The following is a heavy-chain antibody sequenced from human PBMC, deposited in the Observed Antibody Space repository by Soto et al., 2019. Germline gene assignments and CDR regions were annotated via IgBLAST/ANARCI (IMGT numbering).Heavy chain of an antibody. Sequence: QVTLKESGPVLVKPTETLTLTCTVSGFSLSNARMGVSWIRQPPGKALEWLAHIFSNDEKSYSTSLKSRLTIYKDTSKSQVVLTMTNMDPVDTATYYCARTTVVTPGWFDPWGQGTLVTVSS. CDR1: GFSLSNARMG. CDR2: IFSNDEK. V-gene: IGHV2-26*01. J-gene: IGHJ5*02. D-gene: IGHD4-17*01. CDR3: ARTTVVTPGWFDP.